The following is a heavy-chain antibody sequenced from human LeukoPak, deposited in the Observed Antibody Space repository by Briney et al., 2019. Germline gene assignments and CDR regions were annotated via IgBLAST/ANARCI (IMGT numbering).Heavy chain of an antibody. D-gene: IGHD1-1*01. J-gene: IGHJ4*02. CDR1: GFTFVDYA. CDR2: VSWDGDTT. Sequence: PGGSLRLSCAASGFTFVDYAMHWVRQGPGKGLEWVALVSWDGDTTYYADSVKGRFTISRDNSKNTLYLQMNSLRAEDTAVYYCARDQTGTTDYWGQGTLVTVSS. V-gene: IGHV3-43D*04. CDR3: ARDQTGTTDY.